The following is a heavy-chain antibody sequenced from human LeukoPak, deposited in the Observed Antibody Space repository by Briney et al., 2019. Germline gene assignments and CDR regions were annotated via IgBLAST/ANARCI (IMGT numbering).Heavy chain of an antibody. D-gene: IGHD7-27*01. CDR3: ARDGEF. CDR2: ISYDGSNK. CDR1: GFTFSSYG. J-gene: IGHJ4*02. Sequence: GGSLRLSCAASGFTFSSYGMHWVRQAPGKGLEWVAVISYDGSNKYYADSVKGRFTISRDNAKNSLYLQMNSLRAEDTAVYYCARDGEFWGQGILVTVSS. V-gene: IGHV3-30*03.